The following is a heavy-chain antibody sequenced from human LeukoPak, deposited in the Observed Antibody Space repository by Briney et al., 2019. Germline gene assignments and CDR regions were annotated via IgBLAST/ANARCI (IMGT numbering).Heavy chain of an antibody. D-gene: IGHD3-3*01. Sequence: SETLSLTCGVSGGSVINTNWWTWVRQPLGKGLEWIGEVHLDGRTNYNPSLESRLTMSVDVSENQVSLKLTSVTAADTAVYYCAREGGFYRPLDYSGQGTLVTVSS. J-gene: IGHJ4*02. CDR3: AREGGFYRPLDY. CDR2: VHLDGRT. V-gene: IGHV4-4*02. CDR1: GGSVINTNW.